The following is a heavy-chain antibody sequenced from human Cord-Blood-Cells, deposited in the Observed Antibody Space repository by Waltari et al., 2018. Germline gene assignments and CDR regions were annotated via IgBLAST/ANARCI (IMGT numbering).Heavy chain of an antibody. CDR3: ARGYDFWSGYYDY. D-gene: IGHD3-3*01. CDR2: LYYRGST. Sequence: QVQLQESGPGLVKPSETLSLTCTVSGGSISSYYWSWIRQPPGKGLEWIGYLYYRGSTNYNPSLKSRVTISVDTSKNQFSLKLSSVTAADTAVYYCARGYDFWSGYYDYWGQGTLVTVSS. CDR1: GGSISSYY. V-gene: IGHV4-59*01. J-gene: IGHJ4*02.